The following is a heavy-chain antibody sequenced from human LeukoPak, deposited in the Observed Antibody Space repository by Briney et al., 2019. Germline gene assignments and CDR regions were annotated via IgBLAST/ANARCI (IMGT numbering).Heavy chain of an antibody. J-gene: IGHJ6*02. CDR2: INTNTGNP. Sequence: ASVKVSCKASGYTFTSYAMNWVRQAPGQGLEWMGWINTNTGNPTYAQGFTGRFVFSLDTSVSTAYLQISSPKAEDTAVYYCARGMGIQLWLRDYYYGMDVWGQGTTVTVSS. V-gene: IGHV7-4-1*02. CDR3: ARGMGIQLWLRDYYYGMDV. CDR1: GYTFTSYA. D-gene: IGHD5-18*01.